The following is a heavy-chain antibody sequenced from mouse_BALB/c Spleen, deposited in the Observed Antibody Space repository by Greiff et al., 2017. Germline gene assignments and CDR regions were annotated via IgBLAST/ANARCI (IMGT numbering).Heavy chain of an antibody. V-gene: IGHV1-55*01. CDR1: GYNFTSYC. CDR3: EGNYRYEAWFAY. Sequence: QVQLQQPGAELVKPGTSVKLSCKASGYNFTSYCLNWVKLRPGQGLEWIGDIYPGSGSTNYNEKFKSKATLTVDTSSSTAYMQLSSLASEDSALYWGEGNYRYEAWFAYWGQGTLVTVSA. D-gene: IGHD2-14*01. CDR2: IYPGSGST. J-gene: IGHJ3*01.